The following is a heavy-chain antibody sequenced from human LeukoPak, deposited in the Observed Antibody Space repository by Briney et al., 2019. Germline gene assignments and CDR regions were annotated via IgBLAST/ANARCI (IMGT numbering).Heavy chain of an antibody. J-gene: IGHJ6*02. CDR2: IYYSGST. V-gene: IGHV4-31*03. CDR1: GGSISSGGYY. CDR3: ARANYTAMDPYYYYGMDV. Sequence: SETLSLTCTVSGGSISSGGYYWSWIRQHPGKGLEWIGYIYYSGSTYYNPSLKSRVTISVDTSKNQFSLKLSSVTAADTAVYYCARANYTAMDPYYYYGMDVWGQGTTVTVSS. D-gene: IGHD5-18*01.